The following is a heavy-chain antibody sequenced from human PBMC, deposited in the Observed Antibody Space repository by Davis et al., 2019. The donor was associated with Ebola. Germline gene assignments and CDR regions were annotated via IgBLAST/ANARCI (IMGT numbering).Heavy chain of an antibody. J-gene: IGHJ5*02. V-gene: IGHV4-39*07. CDR1: GGSISSSSYY. D-gene: IGHD3-3*01. CDR2: IYYSGST. Sequence: SETLSLTCTVSGGSISSSSYYWGWIRQPPGKGLEWIGSIYYSGSTYYNPPLKSRVTISVDTSKNQFSLKLSSVTAADTAVYYCASTISVNWFDPWGQGTLVTVSS. CDR3: ASTISVNWFDP.